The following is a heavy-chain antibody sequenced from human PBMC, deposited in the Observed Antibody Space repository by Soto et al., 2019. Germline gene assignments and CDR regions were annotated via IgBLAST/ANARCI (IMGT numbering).Heavy chain of an antibody. CDR3: ARDNGYSYGYTLDH. CDR2: IYYSGST. CDR1: GGSISSYY. D-gene: IGHD5-18*01. V-gene: IGHV4-59*01. J-gene: IGHJ4*02. Sequence: SETVSLTCTVSGGSISSYYWSWVRQPPGKGLEWIGYIYYSGSTNYNPSLKSRVTISVDTSKNQFSLKLSSVTAADTAVYYCARDNGYSYGYTLDHWGQGTLVTVSS.